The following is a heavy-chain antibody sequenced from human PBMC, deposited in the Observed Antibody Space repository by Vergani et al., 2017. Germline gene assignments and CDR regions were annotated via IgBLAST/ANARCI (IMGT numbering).Heavy chain of an antibody. CDR3: ARDHDLQDAMVRGVYGMDV. D-gene: IGHD3-10*01. CDR1: GGSISSYY. Sequence: QVQLQESGPGLVKPSETLSLTCTVSGGSISSYYWSWIRQPPGKGLEWIGYSYYSGSTNYNPSLKRRVTISVATSKNHFSLKLSSVTAADTAVYYCARDHDLQDAMVRGVYGMDVWGQGTTVTGSS. CDR2: SYYSGST. J-gene: IGHJ6*02. V-gene: IGHV4-59*01.